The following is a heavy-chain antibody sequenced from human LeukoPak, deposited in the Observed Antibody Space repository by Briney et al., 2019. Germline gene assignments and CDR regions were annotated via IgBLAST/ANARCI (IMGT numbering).Heavy chain of an antibody. CDR3: ARAGYYDSSGYSWFDP. D-gene: IGHD3-22*01. V-gene: IGHV4-59*01. Sequence: SETLSLTCAVSGGSISPNYWSWIRQPPGKGLEWIGYIYYSGSTNYNPSLKSRVTISVDTSKNQFSLKLSSVTAADTAVYYCARAGYYDSSGYSWFDPWGQGTLVTVSS. CDR2: IYYSGST. J-gene: IGHJ5*02. CDR1: GGSISPNY.